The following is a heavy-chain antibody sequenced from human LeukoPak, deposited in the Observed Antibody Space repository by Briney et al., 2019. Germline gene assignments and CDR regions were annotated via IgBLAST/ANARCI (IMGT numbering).Heavy chain of an antibody. J-gene: IGHJ4*02. CDR1: GYIFTDYY. D-gene: IGHD6-13*01. Sequence: ASVKVSCKASGYIFTDYYMHWVRQAPGQELGWMGRINPNSGGTNYAQKFQGRVTMTRDTSISTAYTELSSLRSEDTATYYCARRGSVAAAGDYWGQGTLVTVSS. V-gene: IGHV1/OR15-1*01. CDR3: ARRGSVAAAGDY. CDR2: INPNSGGT.